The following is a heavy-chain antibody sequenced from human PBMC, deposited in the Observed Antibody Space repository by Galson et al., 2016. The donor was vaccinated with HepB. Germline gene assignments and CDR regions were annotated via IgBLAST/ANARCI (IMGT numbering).Heavy chain of an antibody. CDR2: IYTTGIT. J-gene: IGHJ5*01. V-gene: IGHV4-61*02. D-gene: IGHD1-1*01. Sequence: PLSLTCSVSGDAITRGSYYWSWLRQPAGKGLEWIGRIYTTGITNYNASLKRRVTISSETSKNQFSLNLRSLSAADTAVYYCARALCGYGYNWSDSWGQGILVTVSS. CDR1: GDAITRGSYY. CDR3: ARALCGYGYNWSDS.